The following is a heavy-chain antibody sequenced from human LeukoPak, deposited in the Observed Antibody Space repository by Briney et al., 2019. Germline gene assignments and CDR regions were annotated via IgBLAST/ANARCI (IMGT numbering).Heavy chain of an antibody. J-gene: IGHJ4*02. CDR3: ARQDHSSAYYFDY. Sequence: SETLSLTCTVSGGSISSYYWSWIRQPPGKRLEWIGYIYYSGSTNYNPSLKSRVTISVDTSKNQFSLKLSSVTAADTAVYYCARQDHSSAYYFDYWGQGTLVTVSS. D-gene: IGHD3-22*01. CDR2: IYYSGST. V-gene: IGHV4-59*08. CDR1: GGSISSYY.